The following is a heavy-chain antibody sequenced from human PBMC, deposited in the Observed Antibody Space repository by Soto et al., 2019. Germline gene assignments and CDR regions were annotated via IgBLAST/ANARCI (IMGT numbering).Heavy chain of an antibody. CDR3: ARGRRTSSQVRYFDY. Sequence: EVELVESGGGLVKPGGSLRLSCAASAFNFSTYSMNWVRQAPGKGLEWVSSIISRGSYIYYADSVRGRFTISRDNARNSLYLQMDSLRGEDTAVYYCARGRRTSSQVRYFDYWGQGSLVTVSS. D-gene: IGHD2-2*01. V-gene: IGHV3-21*06. CDR2: IISRGSYI. CDR1: AFNFSTYS. J-gene: IGHJ4*02.